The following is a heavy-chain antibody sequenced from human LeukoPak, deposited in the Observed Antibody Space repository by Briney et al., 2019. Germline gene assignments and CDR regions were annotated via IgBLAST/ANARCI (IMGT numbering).Heavy chain of an antibody. V-gene: IGHV4-34*01. J-gene: IGHJ6*02. CDR3: ARGGHDYGDYGAHYYYYGMDV. Sequence: SETLSLTCAVYGGPFSGYYWSWIRQPPGKGLEWIGEINHSGSTNYNPSLKSRVTISVDTSKNQFSLKLSSVTAADTAVYYCARGGHDYGDYGAHYYYYGMDVWGQGTTVTVSS. CDR2: INHSGST. D-gene: IGHD4-17*01. CDR1: GGPFSGYY.